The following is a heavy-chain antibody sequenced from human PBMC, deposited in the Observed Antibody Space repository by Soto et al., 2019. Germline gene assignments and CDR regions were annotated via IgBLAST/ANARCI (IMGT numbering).Heavy chain of an antibody. J-gene: IGHJ4*02. CDR3: AREARFLEWPNYDY. CDR1: GGSISSGGYY. Sequence: SETLSLTCTVSGGSISSGGYYWSWIRQHPGKGLEWIGYIYYSGSTYYNPSLKSRVTISVDTSKNQFSLKLSSVTAADTAVYYCAREARFLEWPNYDYWGQGTLVTVSS. CDR2: IYYSGST. D-gene: IGHD3-3*01. V-gene: IGHV4-31*03.